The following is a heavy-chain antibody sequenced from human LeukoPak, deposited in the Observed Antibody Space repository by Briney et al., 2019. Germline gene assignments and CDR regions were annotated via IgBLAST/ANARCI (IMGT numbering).Heavy chain of an antibody. CDR1: GGSISSTSYY. CDR3: ARAKTHDFWSGYFELAGRHFDY. J-gene: IGHJ4*02. V-gene: IGHV4-39*07. Sequence: PSETLSLTCVVSGGSISSTSYYWGWIRQPPGKGLEWIGSIYYSGSTYYNPSLKSRVTISVDTSKNQFSLKLSSVTAADTAVYYCARAKTHDFWSGYFELAGRHFDYWGQGTLVTVSS. D-gene: IGHD3-3*01. CDR2: IYYSGST.